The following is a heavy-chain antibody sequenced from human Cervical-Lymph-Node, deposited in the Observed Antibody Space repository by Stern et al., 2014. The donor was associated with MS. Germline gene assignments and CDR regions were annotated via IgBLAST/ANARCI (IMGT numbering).Heavy chain of an antibody. CDR1: GFTFNSYW. V-gene: IGHV3-7*01. J-gene: IGHJ4*02. D-gene: IGHD6-6*01. CDR3: AGSIAPRRFDY. Sequence: EVQLVESGGGLVQPGGSLRLSCAASGFTFNSYWMSWVRQAPGKGLEWVANIKQDGSEKYSVDSVKGRFTISRDNAKNSLYLQMNSLRAEDTAVYYCAGSIAPRRFDYWGQGALVTVSS. CDR2: IKQDGSEK.